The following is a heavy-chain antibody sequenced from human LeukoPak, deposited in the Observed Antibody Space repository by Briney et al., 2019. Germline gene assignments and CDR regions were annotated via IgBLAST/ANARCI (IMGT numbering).Heavy chain of an antibody. CDR3: ARVGDNYYYGMDV. J-gene: IGHJ6*02. V-gene: IGHV3-30-3*01. Sequence: PGGSLRLSCAASGFTFSRYAMHWVRQAPGKGLEWVAVISYDGSNKYYADSVKGRFTISRDNSKNTLYLQMNSLRAEDTAVYYCARVGDNYYYGMDVWGQGTTVTVSS. CDR2: ISYDGSNK. D-gene: IGHD5-24*01. CDR1: GFTFSRYA.